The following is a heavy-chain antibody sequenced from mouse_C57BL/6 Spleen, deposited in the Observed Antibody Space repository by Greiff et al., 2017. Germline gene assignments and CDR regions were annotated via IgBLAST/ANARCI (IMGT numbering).Heavy chain of an antibody. V-gene: IGHV14-4*01. CDR2: IDPENGDT. D-gene: IGHD2-3*01. CDR3: TTSGWLLVDY. J-gene: IGHJ2*01. CDR1: GFNINDDY. Sequence: VQLQQSGAELVRPGASVKLSCTASGFNINDDYMHWVKQRPEQGLEWIGWIDPENGDTEYASKFQGKATITADTSSNTAYLQLSSLTSEDTAVYYCTTSGWLLVDYWGQGTTLTVSS.